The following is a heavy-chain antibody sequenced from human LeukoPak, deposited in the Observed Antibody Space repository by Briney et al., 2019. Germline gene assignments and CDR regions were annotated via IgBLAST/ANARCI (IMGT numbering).Heavy chain of an antibody. CDR3: ARARVSGYPYYMDV. V-gene: IGHV4-59*10. CDR1: GGSFSGYY. CDR2: IYTSGST. J-gene: IGHJ6*03. Sequence: SETLSLTCAVYGGSFSGYYWSWIRQPPGKGLEWIGRIYTSGSTNYNPSLKSRVTMSVDTSKNQFSLKLSSVTAADTAVYYCARARVSGYPYYMDVWGKGTTVTVSS. D-gene: IGHD5-12*01.